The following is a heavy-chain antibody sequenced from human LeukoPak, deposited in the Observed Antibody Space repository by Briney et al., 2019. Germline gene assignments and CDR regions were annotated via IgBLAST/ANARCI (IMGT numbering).Heavy chain of an antibody. Sequence: SETLSLTCSVSGGSVTSYYWSWFRQPAGKTLEWIGQIHVDGTTNYNPSLKSRVAMSIDTPNNHFSLHLRSVTVAGTSVYFCSGRAQTTGYAFDYWGQGALVIVSS. CDR1: GGSVTSYY. CDR3: SGRAQTTGYAFDY. J-gene: IGHJ4*02. V-gene: IGHV4-4*07. D-gene: IGHD5-12*01. CDR2: IHVDGTT.